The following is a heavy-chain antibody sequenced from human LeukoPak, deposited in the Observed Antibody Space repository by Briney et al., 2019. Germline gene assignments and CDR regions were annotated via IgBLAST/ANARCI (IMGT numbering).Heavy chain of an antibody. V-gene: IGHV3-30*18. CDR1: GFTSSNYG. D-gene: IGHD3-3*01. Sequence: GGSLRLSCAASGFTSSNYGIHWVRQAPGKGLEWVAIISYDGSNKYYADSVKGRFTISRDNSKNTLYLQMNSLRAEDTAVYYCAKDWNSYDFWSGSFDYWGQGTLVTVSS. CDR3: AKDWNSYDFWSGSFDY. J-gene: IGHJ4*02. CDR2: ISYDGSNK.